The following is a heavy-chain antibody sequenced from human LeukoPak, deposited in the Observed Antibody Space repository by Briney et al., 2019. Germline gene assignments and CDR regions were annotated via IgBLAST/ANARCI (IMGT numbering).Heavy chain of an antibody. Sequence: GGSLRLSCAASGFTFSSYWMSWVRQAPGKGLEWVSVIYSDGSTYYADSVKGRFTISRDNSKNTLYLQMNSLRAEDTAVYYCATEGPYYYGSGLNFQHWGQGTLVTVSS. CDR3: ATEGPYYYGSGLNFQH. V-gene: IGHV3-66*01. J-gene: IGHJ1*01. D-gene: IGHD3-10*01. CDR2: IYSDGST. CDR1: GFTFSSYW.